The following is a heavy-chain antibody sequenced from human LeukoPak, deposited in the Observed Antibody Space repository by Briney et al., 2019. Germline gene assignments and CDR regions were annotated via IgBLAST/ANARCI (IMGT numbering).Heavy chain of an antibody. CDR1: GGSFSGYY. J-gene: IGHJ5*02. Sequence: SETLSLTCAVYGGSFSGYYWSWIRQPPGKGLEWIGEINHSGSTNYNPSLKSRVTISVDTSKNQFSLKLSSVTAADTAVYYCARGYCSSTSCYVFWFDPWGQGTLVAVSS. CDR3: ARGYCSSTSCYVFWFDP. CDR2: INHSGST. V-gene: IGHV4-34*01. D-gene: IGHD2-2*01.